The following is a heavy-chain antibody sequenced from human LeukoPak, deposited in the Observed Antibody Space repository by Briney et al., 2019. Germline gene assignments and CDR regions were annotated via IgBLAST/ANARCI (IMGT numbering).Heavy chain of an antibody. V-gene: IGHV1-18*01. D-gene: IGHD3-10*01. CDR3: ARVRYYYGSGSLDY. CDR1: GYTFTSYG. Sequence: ASVEVSCKASGYTFTSYGISWVRQAPGQGLEWMRWISAYNGNTNYAQKLQGRVTMTTDTSTSTAYMELRSLRSDDTAVYYCARVRYYYGSGSLDYWGQGTLVTVSS. J-gene: IGHJ4*02. CDR2: ISAYNGNT.